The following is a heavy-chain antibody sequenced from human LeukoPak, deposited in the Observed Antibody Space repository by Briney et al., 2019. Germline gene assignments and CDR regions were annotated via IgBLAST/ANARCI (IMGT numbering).Heavy chain of an antibody. CDR3: AAGVWDYYDSSGLDFDY. D-gene: IGHD3-22*01. CDR1: GFTFTSSA. J-gene: IGHJ4*02. Sequence: SVKVSCKASGFTFTSSAVQWVRQARGQRLEWIGWIVVGSGNTNYAQKFQERVTITRDMSTSTAYMELSSLRSEDTAVYYCAAGVWDYYDSSGLDFDYWGQGTLVTVSS. CDR2: IVVGSGNT. V-gene: IGHV1-58*01.